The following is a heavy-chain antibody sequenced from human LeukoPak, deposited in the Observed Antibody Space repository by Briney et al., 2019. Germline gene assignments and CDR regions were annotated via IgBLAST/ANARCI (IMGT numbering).Heavy chain of an antibody. Sequence: SETLSLTCTVSGGSISSYYWSWIRQPPGKGLEWIGYFYYTGTTTYNPSLKSRVTISVDTSKNQFSLKLTSVTAADTAVYFCARSRDSSSWSALDYWGQGTLVTVSS. J-gene: IGHJ4*02. D-gene: IGHD6-13*01. CDR2: FYYTGTT. V-gene: IGHV4-59*01. CDR1: GGSISSYY. CDR3: ARSRDSSSWSALDY.